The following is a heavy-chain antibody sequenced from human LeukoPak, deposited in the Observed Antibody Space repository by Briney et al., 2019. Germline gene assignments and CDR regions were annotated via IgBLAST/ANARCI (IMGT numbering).Heavy chain of an antibody. CDR1: GYSFTNYD. CDR2: VSPDSSKT. D-gene: IGHD6-13*01. Sequence: ASVTVSCKASGYSFTNYDINWVRQASGQGLEWMGWVSPDSSKTGYAQQFQGRVIMSVNTSISTVYMDLSSLTSEDTALYYCARGPPESSSSDYWGQGTLVTVSS. V-gene: IGHV1-8*01. CDR3: ARGPPESSSSDY. J-gene: IGHJ4*02.